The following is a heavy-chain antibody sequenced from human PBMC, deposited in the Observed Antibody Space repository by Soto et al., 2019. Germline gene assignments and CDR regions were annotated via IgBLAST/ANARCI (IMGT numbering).Heavy chain of an antibody. Sequence: QITLKESGPTLVKPTQTLTLTCTFSGFSLTISGEGVAWIRQPPGKALEWLALIYWDGDRRYSPSLKTRLTITEVSSKIRVVLTMTNMDPLDTATYYCAHPKNSYFDYWGQGSLVTVSS. V-gene: IGHV2-5*02. CDR2: IYWDGDR. CDR1: GFSLTISGEG. CDR3: AHPKNSYFDY. J-gene: IGHJ4*02.